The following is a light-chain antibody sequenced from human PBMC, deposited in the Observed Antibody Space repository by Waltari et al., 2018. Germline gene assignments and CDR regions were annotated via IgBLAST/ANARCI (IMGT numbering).Light chain of an antibody. CDR2: SDT. V-gene: IGLV1-44*01. J-gene: IGLJ3*02. CDR3: AXXXXXXXGVV. Sequence: QSVLTQPPSASGTPGQRVTISCSGSSSNIGSNTVNWYQQLPGAAPELLIYSDTQRPSGVPDRFSGSKSGTSASLAISGLQSEDEAGXYCAXXXXXXXGVVF. CDR1: SSNIGSNT.